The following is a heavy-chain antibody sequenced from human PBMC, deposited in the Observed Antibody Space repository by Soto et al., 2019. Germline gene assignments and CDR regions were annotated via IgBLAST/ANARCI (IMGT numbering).Heavy chain of an antibody. Sequence: GASVKVSCKASGGTFSSYTISWVRQAPGQGLEWMGRIIPILGIANYAQKFQGRVTITADKSTSTAYMELSSLRSEDTAVYYCARDLERQQLVLYYYMDVWGKGTTVTVSS. V-gene: IGHV1-69*04. CDR1: GGTFSSYT. D-gene: IGHD6-13*01. J-gene: IGHJ6*03. CDR2: IIPILGIA. CDR3: ARDLERQQLVLYYYMDV.